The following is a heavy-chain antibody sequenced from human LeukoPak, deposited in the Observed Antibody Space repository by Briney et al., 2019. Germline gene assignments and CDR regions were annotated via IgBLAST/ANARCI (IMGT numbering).Heavy chain of an antibody. V-gene: IGHV1-18*04. CDR3: ARTASGYDSRDAFDI. CDR2: ISAYNGNT. J-gene: IGHJ3*02. Sequence: ASVKVSCKASGYTFTSYGISWVRQAPGQGLEWMGWISAYNGNTNYAQKLQGRVTMTTDTSTSTAYMELRSLRSDDTAVYYCARTASGYDSRDAFDIWGQGTMVTVSS. D-gene: IGHD5-12*01. CDR1: GYTFTSYG.